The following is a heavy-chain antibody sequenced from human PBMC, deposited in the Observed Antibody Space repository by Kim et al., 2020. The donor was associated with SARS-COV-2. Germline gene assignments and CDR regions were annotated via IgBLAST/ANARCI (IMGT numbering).Heavy chain of an antibody. Sequence: ASVKVSCKASGYTFTSYDINWVRQATGQGLEWMGWMNPNSGNTGYAQKFQGRVTMTRNTSISTAYMELSSLRSEDTAVYYCARGGSQYSSSWYRYYYGMDVWGQGTTVTVSS. CDR1: GYTFTSYD. CDR3: ARGGSQYSSSWYRYYYGMDV. J-gene: IGHJ6*02. CDR2: MNPNSGNT. V-gene: IGHV1-8*01. D-gene: IGHD6-13*01.